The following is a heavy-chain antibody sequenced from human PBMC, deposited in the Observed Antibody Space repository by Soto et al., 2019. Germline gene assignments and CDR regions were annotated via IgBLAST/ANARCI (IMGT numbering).Heavy chain of an antibody. J-gene: IGHJ5*02. V-gene: IGHV4-59*01. CDR3: AKDSGYNYGYFRWFDP. Sequence: SETLSLTCTVSGGSISNYYWSWIRQPPGRGLEWIGYIFYSGITNYNPALNSLVTISVDTFKSQFSLKLSSVTAADTAVYYCAKDSGYNYGYFRWFDPWGQGTLVTVSS. CDR2: IFYSGIT. D-gene: IGHD5-18*01. CDR1: GGSISNYY.